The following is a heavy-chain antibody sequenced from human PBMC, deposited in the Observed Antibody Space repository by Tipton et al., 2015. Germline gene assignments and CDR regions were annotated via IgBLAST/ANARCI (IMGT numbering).Heavy chain of an antibody. V-gene: IGHV4-59*01. CDR1: GGPISTFS. CDR2: IYESGRT. CDR3: ARGVKRDSYGKGGWFDP. Sequence: TLSLTCTVSGGPISTFSWSWIRQSPGKGLEWIGNIYESGRTNYNPSLESRVTMSVDTSKNQFSLKLSSVTAADTAVYYCARGVKRDSYGKGGWFDPWGQGNLVTVSS. J-gene: IGHJ5*02. D-gene: IGHD5-18*01.